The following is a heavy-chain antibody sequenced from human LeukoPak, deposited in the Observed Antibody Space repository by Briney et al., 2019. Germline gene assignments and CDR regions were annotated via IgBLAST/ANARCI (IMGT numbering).Heavy chain of an antibody. D-gene: IGHD6-19*01. CDR3: ATVEQWLADEAGGFDY. Sequence: GESLKISCKASGYTFTSYAMNWVRQAPGQGLEWMGWINTNTGNPTYAQGFTGRFVFSLDTSVSTAYLQISSLKAEDTAVYYCATVEQWLADEAGGFDYWGQGTLVTVSS. V-gene: IGHV7-4-1*02. CDR2: INTNTGNP. CDR1: GYTFTSYA. J-gene: IGHJ4*02.